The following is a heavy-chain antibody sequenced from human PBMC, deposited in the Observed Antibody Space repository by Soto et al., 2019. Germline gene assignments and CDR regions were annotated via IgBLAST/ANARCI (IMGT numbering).Heavy chain of an antibody. J-gene: IGHJ3*01. CDR1: GFTFSTYI. Sequence: EVQLVESGGGLVKPGGSLRLSCAASGFTFSTYIMHWVRQAPGKGLEWISTISSTSTNIYYADSVKGRFTISRDNPKNSMYLQMNSVGAEEMAVYYCARGIVSSSLVTFDVWGQGTLVTVSP. V-gene: IGHV3-21*06. CDR3: ARGIVSSSLVTFDV. CDR2: ISSTSTNI. D-gene: IGHD1-26*01.